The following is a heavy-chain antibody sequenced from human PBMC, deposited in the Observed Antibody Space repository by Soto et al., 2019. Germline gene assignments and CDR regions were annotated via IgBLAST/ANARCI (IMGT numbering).Heavy chain of an antibody. V-gene: IGHV3-30*18. CDR3: ANLHAGYSYGYAPYYYYGMDV. J-gene: IGHJ6*02. D-gene: IGHD5-18*01. CDR2: ISYDGSNK. Sequence: PGGSLRLSCAASGFTFSSYGMHWVRQAPGKGLEWVAVISYDGSNKYYADYVKGRFTISRDNSKNTLYLQMNSLRAEDTAVYYCANLHAGYSYGYAPYYYYGMDVWGQGTTVTVSS. CDR1: GFTFSSYG.